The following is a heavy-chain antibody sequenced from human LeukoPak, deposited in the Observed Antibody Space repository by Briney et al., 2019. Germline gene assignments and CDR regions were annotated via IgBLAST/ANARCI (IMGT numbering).Heavy chain of an antibody. Sequence: GGSLRLSCEGSGFPFGTYGMTWVRHAPGRGREWVATISGSGVSIYYADSVKDWFTISRDNSANTGALQMNSLRVEDTALYYCAKVGWYGDLEHWGQGTQVAVSS. CDR2: ISGSGVSI. D-gene: IGHD3-10*01. V-gene: IGHV3-23*01. CDR1: GFPFGTYG. J-gene: IGHJ1*01. CDR3: AKVGWYGDLEH.